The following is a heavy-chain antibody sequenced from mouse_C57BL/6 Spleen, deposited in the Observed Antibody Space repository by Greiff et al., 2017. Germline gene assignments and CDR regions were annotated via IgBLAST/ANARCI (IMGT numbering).Heavy chain of an antibody. V-gene: IGHV1-55*01. Sequence: VQLQQPGAELVKPGASVKMSCKASGYTFTSYWITWVKQRPGQGLEWIGDIYPGSGSTNYNEKFKSKATLTVDTSSSTAYMQLSSLTSEDSAVYYCARGYYYGSSAWFAYWGQGTLVTVSA. CDR3: ARGYYYGSSAWFAY. CDR1: GYTFTSYW. J-gene: IGHJ3*01. D-gene: IGHD1-1*01. CDR2: IYPGSGST.